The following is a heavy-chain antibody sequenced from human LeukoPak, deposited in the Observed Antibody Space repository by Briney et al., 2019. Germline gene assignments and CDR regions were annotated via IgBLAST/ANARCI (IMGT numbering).Heavy chain of an antibody. D-gene: IGHD6-13*01. Sequence: PGGSLRLSCAASGFTFSTKWMTWVRQAPGKGLEWVANIKPDGSEKFYVDSVKGRFTISRDNARNSLYLQMNSLRAEDMGVYYCARGGSTSSWFWNDWGQGTLVTVSS. CDR3: ARGGSTSSWFWND. V-gene: IGHV3-7*01. CDR1: GFTFSTKW. J-gene: IGHJ4*02. CDR2: IKPDGSEK.